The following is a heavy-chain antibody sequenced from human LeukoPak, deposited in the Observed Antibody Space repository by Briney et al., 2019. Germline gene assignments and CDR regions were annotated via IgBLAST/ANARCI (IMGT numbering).Heavy chain of an antibody. CDR1: GITFSSYW. CDR3: AAYGDYGLGY. J-gene: IGHJ4*02. CDR2: INHSGST. D-gene: IGHD4-17*01. Sequence: GSLRLSCAASGITFSSYWMSWVRQAPGKGLEWIGEINHSGSTNYNPSLKSRVTISVDTSKNQFSLKLSSVTAADTAVYYCAAYGDYGLGYWGQGTLVTVSS. V-gene: IGHV4-34*08.